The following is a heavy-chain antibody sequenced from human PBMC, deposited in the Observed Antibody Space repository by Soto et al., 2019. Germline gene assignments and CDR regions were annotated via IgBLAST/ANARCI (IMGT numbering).Heavy chain of an antibody. CDR3: AKRRGAGGHFDY. J-gene: IGHJ4*02. CDR1: GFTFSSYA. V-gene: IGHV3-23*01. CDR2: VSIGGST. D-gene: IGHD2-15*01. Sequence: GVLRLSCAASGFTFSSYAMGWVRQGPGKGLEWVAVVSIGGSTHYADSVRGRFTISRDNSKNTLSLQMNSLTAEDTAVYFCAKRRGAGGHFDYWGQGAMVTVYS.